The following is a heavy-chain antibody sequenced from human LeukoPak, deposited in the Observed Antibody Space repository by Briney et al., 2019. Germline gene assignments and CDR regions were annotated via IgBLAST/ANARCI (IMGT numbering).Heavy chain of an antibody. V-gene: IGHV1-2*02. J-gene: IGHJ4*02. CDR1: GYTFTGYY. Sequence: ASVKVSCKAPGYTFTGYYMHWVRQAPGQGLEWMGWINPNSGGTNYAQKFQGRVTMTRDTSISTAYMELSRLRSDDTAVYYCATDRYCSGGSCTNLFDYWGQGTLVTVSS. D-gene: IGHD2-15*01. CDR2: INPNSGGT. CDR3: ATDRYCSGGSCTNLFDY.